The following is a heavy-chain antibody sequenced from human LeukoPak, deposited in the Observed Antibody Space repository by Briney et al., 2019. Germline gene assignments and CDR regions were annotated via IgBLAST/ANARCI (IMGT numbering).Heavy chain of an antibody. Sequence: PSETLSLTCTVSGGSISSYYWSWLRQPAGKGLEWIGRIYTSGSTNYNPSLKSRVTMSVDTSKNQFSLKLSSVTAADTAVYYCARDSPYSRTSNAFDIWGQGTMVTVSS. V-gene: IGHV4-4*07. J-gene: IGHJ3*02. CDR1: GGSISSYY. CDR2: IYTSGST. CDR3: ARDSPYSRTSNAFDI. D-gene: IGHD6-13*01.